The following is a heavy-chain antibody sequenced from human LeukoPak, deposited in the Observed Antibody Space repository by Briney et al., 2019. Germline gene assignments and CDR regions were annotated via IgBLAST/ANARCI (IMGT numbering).Heavy chain of an antibody. CDR3: ARYSSSWYWGFDY. J-gene: IGHJ4*02. Sequence: PGGSLRLSCAASGFTFSSYWMHWVRQAPGKGLVWVSRINSDGSSTGYADSVKGRFTISRDNAKNTLYLQMNSLRAEDTAVYYCARYSSSWYWGFDYWGQGTLVTVSS. CDR1: GFTFSSYW. CDR2: INSDGSST. D-gene: IGHD6-13*01. V-gene: IGHV3-74*01.